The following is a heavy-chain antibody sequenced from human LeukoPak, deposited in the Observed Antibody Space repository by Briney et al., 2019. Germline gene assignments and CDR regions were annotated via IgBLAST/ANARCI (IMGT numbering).Heavy chain of an antibody. J-gene: IGHJ5*02. CDR3: ARGDYDILTGYDWFDP. CDR2: IYYSGST. D-gene: IGHD3-9*01. V-gene: IGHV4-34*01. CDR1: GGSFSGYY. Sequence: TSSETLSLTCAVYGGSFSGYYWSWIRQPPGKGLEWIGSIYYSGSTYYNPSLKSRVTISVDTSKNQFSLKLSSVTTADTAVYYCARGDYDILTGYDWFDPWGQGTLVTVSS.